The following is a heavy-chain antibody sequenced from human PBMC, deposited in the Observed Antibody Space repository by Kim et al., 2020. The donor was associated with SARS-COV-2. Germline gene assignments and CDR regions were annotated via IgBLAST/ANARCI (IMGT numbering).Heavy chain of an antibody. CDR2: ISWNSGSI. Sequence: GGSLRLSCAASGFTFDDYAMHWVRQAPGKGLEWVSGISWNSGSIGYADSVKGRFTISRDNAKNSLYLQMNSLRAEDTALYYCAKDRGYYYDMPDAFDNWGQGTMVTVSS. CDR3: AKDRGYYYDMPDAFDN. J-gene: IGHJ3*02. V-gene: IGHV3-9*01. D-gene: IGHD3-22*01. CDR1: GFTFDDYA.